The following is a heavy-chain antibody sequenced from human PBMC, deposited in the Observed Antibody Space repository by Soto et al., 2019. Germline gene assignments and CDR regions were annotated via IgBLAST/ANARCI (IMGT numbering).Heavy chain of an antibody. Sequence: EVRLVESGGGLVQPAVSLRLSCAASGFPFCSHWLSWVRQARGKGLEWLGNIHQGGSETPFADSVRGRFTISRDNAKNSLFLQLNSLRAEDTAVYYCAQAMAYAFHIWGQGTVVTVSS. D-gene: IGHD5-18*01. J-gene: IGHJ3*02. CDR2: IHQGGSET. V-gene: IGHV3-7*01. CDR3: AQAMAYAFHI. CDR1: GFPFCSHW.